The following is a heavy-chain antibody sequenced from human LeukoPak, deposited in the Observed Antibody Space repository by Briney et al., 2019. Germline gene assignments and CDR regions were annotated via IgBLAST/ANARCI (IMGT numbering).Heavy chain of an antibody. CDR1: GFTFSSYV. J-gene: IGHJ4*02. CDR2: ISGSGDDT. CDR3: AKKEAMIRGVPYYYDS. D-gene: IGHD3-10*01. Sequence: GGSLRLSCSASGFTFSSYVMTWVRQAPGQGLEWVSAISGSGDDTYYADSVKGRFTISRGNSKNPLYLQMNSLRAEDTAVYYCAKKEAMIRGVPYYYDSWGQGTLVTVSS. V-gene: IGHV3-23*01.